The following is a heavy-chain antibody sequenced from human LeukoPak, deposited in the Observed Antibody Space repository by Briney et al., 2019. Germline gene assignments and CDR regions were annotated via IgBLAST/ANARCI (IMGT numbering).Heavy chain of an antibody. V-gene: IGHV1-2*02. D-gene: IGHD5-12*01. CDR3: ARGRLVRYSGYDVFDY. CDR1: GYTFTGYY. Sequence: ASVKVSCKASGYTFTGYYMHWVRQAPGQGLEWMGWINPNSGGTNYAQKFQGRATMTRDTSISTAYMELSRLRSGDTAVYYCARGRLVRYSGYDVFDYWGQGTLVTVSS. CDR2: INPNSGGT. J-gene: IGHJ4*02.